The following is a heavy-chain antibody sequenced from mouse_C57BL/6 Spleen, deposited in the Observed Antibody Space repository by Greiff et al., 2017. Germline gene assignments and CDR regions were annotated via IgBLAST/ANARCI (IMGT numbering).Heavy chain of an antibody. CDR2: IYPRSGNT. D-gene: IGHD1-1*01. CDR1: GYTFTSYG. V-gene: IGHV1-81*01. CDR3: AREEDYYGSSYVGYAMDY. Sequence: QVQLQQSGAELARPGASVKLSCKASGYTFTSYGISWVKQRTGQGLEWIGEIYPRSGNTYYNEKFKGKATLTADKSSSTAYMELRSLTSEDSAVYFCAREEDYYGSSYVGYAMDYWGQGTSVTVSS. J-gene: IGHJ4*01.